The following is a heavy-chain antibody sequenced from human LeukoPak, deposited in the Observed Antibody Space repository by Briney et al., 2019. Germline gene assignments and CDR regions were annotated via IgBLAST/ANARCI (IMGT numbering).Heavy chain of an antibody. CDR1: GFTFRSYG. Sequence: GGPLRLSCAASGFTFRSYGMHWVRQAPGKGLEWVAFVRNDGSNRYYGDSVKGRFTISRDNSKNTLYLQMNSLRAEDTAVYYCARSCSGGNCYADHWGQGTLVTVSS. D-gene: IGHD2-15*01. CDR2: VRNDGSNR. J-gene: IGHJ5*02. CDR3: ARSCSGGNCYADH. V-gene: IGHV3-30*02.